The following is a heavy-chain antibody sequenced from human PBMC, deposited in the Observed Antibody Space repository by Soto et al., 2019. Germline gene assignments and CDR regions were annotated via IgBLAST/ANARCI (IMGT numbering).Heavy chain of an antibody. CDR2: ISSSSSYI. Sequence: EVQLVESGGGLVKPGGSLRLSCAASGFTFSSYSMNWVRQAPGKGLEWVSSISSSSSYIYYADSVKGRFTISRDNAKNSLYLQMNSLRAEDTAVYYCAAHYDILTGYSDGAFDIWGQGTMVTVSS. D-gene: IGHD3-9*01. V-gene: IGHV3-21*01. CDR1: GFTFSSYS. J-gene: IGHJ3*02. CDR3: AAHYDILTGYSDGAFDI.